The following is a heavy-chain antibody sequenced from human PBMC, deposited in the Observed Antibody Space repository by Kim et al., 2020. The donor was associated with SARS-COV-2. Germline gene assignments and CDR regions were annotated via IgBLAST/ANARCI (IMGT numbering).Heavy chain of an antibody. CDR1: GFTLSSYG. J-gene: IGHJ6*02. V-gene: IGHV3-30*18. CDR2: ISYDGSNK. D-gene: IGHD3-3*01. Sequence: GGSLRLSCAASGFTLSSYGMHWVRQAPGKGLEWVAVISYDGSNKYYADSVKGRFTISRDNSKNTLYLQMNSLRAEDTAVYYCAKDQTLHLQFLEWLPPYCGMDVWGQGTTVTVSS. CDR3: AKDQTLHLQFLEWLPPYCGMDV.